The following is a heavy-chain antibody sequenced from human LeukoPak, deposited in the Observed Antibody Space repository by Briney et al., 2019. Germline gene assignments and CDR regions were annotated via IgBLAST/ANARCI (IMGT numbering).Heavy chain of an antibody. V-gene: IGHV4-31*03. CDR2: IYYSGGT. CDR3: ARSYSYGSNGFDI. Sequence: SETLSLTCTVSGGSLSSGGYYWSWIRQHPGKGLEWVGYIYYSGGTYYNPSLKSRVTISADTSKKQFSLKLSSVTDADTAVYYCARSYSYGSNGFDIWGQGTMVTVSS. D-gene: IGHD5-18*01. CDR1: GGSLSSGGYY. J-gene: IGHJ3*02.